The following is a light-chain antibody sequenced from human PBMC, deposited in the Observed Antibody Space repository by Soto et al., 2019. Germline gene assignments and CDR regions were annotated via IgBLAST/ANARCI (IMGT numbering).Light chain of an antibody. J-gene: IGKJ2*01. V-gene: IGKV3-20*01. CDR2: GAS. Sequence: EIVLTQSPGTLSLSPGDRATLSCRARQSVRSSYLAWYQQKGGQAPRLLIHGASSRATGIPDRFSGSGSGTDFTLTISRLEPEDVAVYYCQQYGSSPVTFGQGTQLDIK. CDR1: QSVRSSY. CDR3: QQYGSSPVT.